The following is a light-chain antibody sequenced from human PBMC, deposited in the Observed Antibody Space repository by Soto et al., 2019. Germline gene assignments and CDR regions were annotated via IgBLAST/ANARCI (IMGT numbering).Light chain of an antibody. CDR1: QTISSW. CDR3: QQYKYYRST. J-gene: IGKJ3*01. V-gene: IGKV1-5*01. Sequence: DVKMSQSPSTLSAYVGDSVSITCRASQTISSWLAWYQEKPGKAPKLLIYDASSLQSGVPSRFSGSESGTEFTLTISSLQPDDFATYYCQQYKYYRSTFGPGSNVAI. CDR2: DAS.